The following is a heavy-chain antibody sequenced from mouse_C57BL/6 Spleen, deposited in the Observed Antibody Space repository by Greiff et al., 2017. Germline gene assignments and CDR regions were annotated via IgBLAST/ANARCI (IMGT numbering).Heavy chain of an antibody. J-gene: IGHJ2*01. D-gene: IGHD1-1*01. CDR3: ARRDTTVVADY. CDR2: IYPRSGNT. CDR1: GYTFTSYG. Sequence: VQLQQSGAELARPGASVKLSCKASGYTFTSYGISWVKQSTGQGLEWIGEIYPRSGNTYYNEKFKGKATLPADKSSSTAYMELRSLTSEDSAVYFCARRDTTVVADYWGQGTTLTVSS. V-gene: IGHV1-81*01.